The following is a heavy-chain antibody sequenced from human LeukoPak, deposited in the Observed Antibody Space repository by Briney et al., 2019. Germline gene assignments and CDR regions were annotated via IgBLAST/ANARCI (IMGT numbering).Heavy chain of an antibody. J-gene: IGHJ4*02. Sequence: PGGSLRLSCPASGFTFSSYAMSWVRQAPVKGLEWVSTISGGGSFTYYADSVKGRFTISRDNSMKTLYLQMNSLRAEDTAVYYCAKLLDSGSYYKYDYWGQGILVTVSS. CDR1: GFTFSSYA. D-gene: IGHD3-10*01. CDR3: AKLLDSGSYYKYDY. CDR2: ISGGGSFT. V-gene: IGHV3-23*01.